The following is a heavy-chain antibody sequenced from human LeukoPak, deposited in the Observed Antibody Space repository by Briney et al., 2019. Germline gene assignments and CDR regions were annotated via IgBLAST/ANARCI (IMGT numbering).Heavy chain of an antibody. J-gene: IGHJ6*02. CDR1: GYTFTSYG. Sequence: ASVKVSCKASGYTFTSYGISWVRQAPGQGLEWMGWISAYNGNTNYAQKLQGRVTMTTDTSTSTAYMELRSLRSDDTAVYYCARASSSGWYDNYYGMDVWGQGTTVTVSS. CDR3: ARASSSGWYDNYYGMDV. CDR2: ISAYNGNT. V-gene: IGHV1-18*01. D-gene: IGHD6-19*01.